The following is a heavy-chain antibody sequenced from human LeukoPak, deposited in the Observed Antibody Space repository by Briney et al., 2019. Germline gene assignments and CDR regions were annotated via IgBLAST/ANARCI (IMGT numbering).Heavy chain of an antibody. Sequence: KPSETLSLTCTVSGGSISSYYWSWIRQPPGKGLEWIGYIYYSGSTNYNPSLKSRVTISVDTSKNQFSLKLSSVTAADTAVYYCARGYDSSTTYYEFYYYMDVWGKGTTVIVSS. V-gene: IGHV4-59*01. CDR3: ARGYDSSTTYYEFYYYMDV. CDR2: IYYSGST. J-gene: IGHJ6*03. D-gene: IGHD3-22*01. CDR1: GGSISSYY.